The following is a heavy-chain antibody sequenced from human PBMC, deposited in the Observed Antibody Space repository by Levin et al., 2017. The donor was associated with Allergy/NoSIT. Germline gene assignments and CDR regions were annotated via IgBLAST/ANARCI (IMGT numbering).Heavy chain of an antibody. D-gene: IGHD4-17*01. V-gene: IGHV3-21*01. CDR2: ISSSSSYI. CDR3: ARAPRGDFDAFDI. J-gene: IGHJ3*02. Sequence: GGSLRLSCAASGFTFSSYSMNWVRQAPGKGLEWVSSISSSSSYIYYADSVKGRFTISRDNAKNSLYLQMNSLRAEDTAVYSCARAPRGDFDAFDIWGQGTMVTVSS. CDR1: GFTFSSYS.